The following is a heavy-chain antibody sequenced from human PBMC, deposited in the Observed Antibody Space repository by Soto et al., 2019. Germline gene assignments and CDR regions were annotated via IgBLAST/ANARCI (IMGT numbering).Heavy chain of an antibody. V-gene: IGHV3-21*01. CDR2: IRGFSPYT. Sequence: EVQLVESGGGLVKPGGSLRLSCISSGFTFRTYTMNWVRQAPGKGLEWVSGIRGFSPYTFYAESVKGRFTISRDNAKNSLYPQMDSLRAEDTAVYYCARDRGYDAHDYYYNAMDVWGQGTTVTVSS. CDR1: GFTFRTYT. CDR3: ARDRGYDAHDYYYNAMDV. D-gene: IGHD3-10*01. J-gene: IGHJ6*02.